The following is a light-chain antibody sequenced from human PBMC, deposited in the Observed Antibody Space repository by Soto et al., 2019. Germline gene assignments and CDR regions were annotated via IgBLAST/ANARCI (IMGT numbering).Light chain of an antibody. Sequence: DIQMTQSPSTLSASVGGRVSITCRASQSLNSWLAWYQQKPGKAPKLLIYKTSTLESGVPSRFSGSGSGTEFTLTISNLQPDEFATYYCQQYNTYSFGQGTKLEIK. CDR2: KTS. V-gene: IGKV1-5*03. J-gene: IGKJ2*01. CDR1: QSLNSW. CDR3: QQYNTYS.